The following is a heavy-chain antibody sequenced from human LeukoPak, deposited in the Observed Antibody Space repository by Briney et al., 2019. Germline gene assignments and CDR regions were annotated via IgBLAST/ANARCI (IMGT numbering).Heavy chain of an antibody. D-gene: IGHD3-22*01. V-gene: IGHV3-30*02. J-gene: IGHJ4*02. CDR2: IRYDGSNK. Sequence: GGSLRLSCAASGFTFSSYGMHWVRQAPGKGLEWVAFIRYDGSNKYYADSVKGRFTISRDNSKNTLYLQMNSLRAEDTAVYYCAKDVSDYYDSSGYPYYFDYWGQGTLVTVSS. CDR1: GFTFSSYG. CDR3: AKDVSDYYDSSGYPYYFDY.